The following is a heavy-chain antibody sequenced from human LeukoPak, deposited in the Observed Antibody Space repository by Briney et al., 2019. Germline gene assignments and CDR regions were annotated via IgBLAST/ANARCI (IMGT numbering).Heavy chain of an antibody. CDR3: ARVVRGVPSLDY. V-gene: IGHV4-59*08. J-gene: IGHJ4*02. CDR1: GGSISSYY. CDR2: IYYSGST. Sequence: SETLSLTCTVSGGSISSYYWSWIRQPPGKGLEWIGYIYYSGSTNYNPSLKSRVTISVDTSKNQFSLKLSSVTAADTAVYYCARVVRGVPSLDYWGQGTLVTVSS. D-gene: IGHD3-10*01.